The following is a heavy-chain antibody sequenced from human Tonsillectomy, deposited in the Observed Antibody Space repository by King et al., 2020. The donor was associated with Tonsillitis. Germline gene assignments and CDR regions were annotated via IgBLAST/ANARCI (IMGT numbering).Heavy chain of an antibody. D-gene: IGHD3-16*01. CDR1: GFTFSSYA. CDR3: AKDPVPGGDYLWGCEYFQH. CDR2: ISGSGGST. V-gene: IGHV3-23*04. J-gene: IGHJ1*01. Sequence: VQLVESGGGLVQPGGSLSLSCAASGFTFSSYAMSWVRQAPGKGLEWVAAISGSGGSTYYADSVKGRFTISRDTSKNTLYLQMNSLRAEDTAVYYCAKDPVPGGDYLWGCEYFQHWGQGTLVTVSS.